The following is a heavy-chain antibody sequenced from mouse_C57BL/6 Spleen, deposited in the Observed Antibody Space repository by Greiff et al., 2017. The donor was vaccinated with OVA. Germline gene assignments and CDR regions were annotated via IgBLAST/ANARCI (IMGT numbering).Heavy chain of an antibody. J-gene: IGHJ2*01. CDR2: INPSSGYT. V-gene: IGHV1-4*01. Sequence: QVQLQQSGAELARPGASVKMSCKASGYTFTSYTMHWVKQRPGQGLEWIGYINPSSGYTKYNQKFKDKATLTADKSSSTAYMQRSSLTSEDSAVYDRARTAHSTVYFDYWGQGTTLTVSS. D-gene: IGHD3-2*02. CDR3: ARTAHSTVYFDY. CDR1: GYTFTSYT.